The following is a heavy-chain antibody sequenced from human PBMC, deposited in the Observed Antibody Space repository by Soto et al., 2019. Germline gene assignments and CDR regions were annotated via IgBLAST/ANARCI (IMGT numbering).Heavy chain of an antibody. CDR2: ISGSGGST. D-gene: IGHD3-3*01. CDR3: AKATIFGVVHIVGLDY. V-gene: IGHV3-23*01. J-gene: IGHJ4*02. CDR1: GFTFSSYA. Sequence: VGSLRLSCAASGFTFSSYAMSWVRQAPGKGLEWVSAISGSGGSTYYADSVKGRFTISRDNSKNTLYLQMNSLRAEDTAVYYCAKATIFGVVHIVGLDYWGQGTLVTVSS.